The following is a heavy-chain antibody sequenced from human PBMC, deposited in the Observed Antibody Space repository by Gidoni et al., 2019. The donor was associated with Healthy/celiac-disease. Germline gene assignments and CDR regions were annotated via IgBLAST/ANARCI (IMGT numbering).Heavy chain of an antibody. CDR3: TTDIVGATTGFAFDI. Sequence: EVQLVESGGSLVKPGGSLRLSWAASGFTFSNAWMRWVRQAPGKGLEWVGRIKSKTDGGTTDYAAPVKGRFTISRDDSKNTLYLQMNSLKTEDTAVYYCTTDIVGATTGFAFDIWGQGTMVTVSS. D-gene: IGHD1-26*01. V-gene: IGHV3-15*01. J-gene: IGHJ3*02. CDR1: GFTFSNAW. CDR2: IKSKTDGGTT.